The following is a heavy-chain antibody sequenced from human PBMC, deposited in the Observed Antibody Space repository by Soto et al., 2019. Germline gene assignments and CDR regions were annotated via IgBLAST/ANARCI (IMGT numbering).Heavy chain of an antibody. CDR2: ISAYNGNT. D-gene: IGHD2-2*01. CDR1: GYTFTSYG. J-gene: IGHJ6*02. Sequence: GASVKVSCKTAGYTFTSYGISWVRQAPGQGLEWMGWISAYNGNTNYAQKLQGRVTMTTDTSTSTAYMQLRSLRSDDTAVYYCARGGCSSTSCYWRYYYYFGMDVWGQGTTVTVS. V-gene: IGHV1-18*01. CDR3: ARGGCSSTSCYWRYYYYFGMDV.